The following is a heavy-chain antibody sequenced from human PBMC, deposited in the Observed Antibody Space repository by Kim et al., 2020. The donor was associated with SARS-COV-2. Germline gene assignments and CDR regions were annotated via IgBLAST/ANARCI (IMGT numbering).Heavy chain of an antibody. J-gene: IGHJ4*02. D-gene: IGHD3-10*01. V-gene: IGHV3-15*01. CDR3: TRDLDFGLERGR. Sequence: GYAATVKGRFISSRDVSTNTVYLQMNSLKTEDTAVYYCTRDLDFGLERGRWGQGTLVTVS.